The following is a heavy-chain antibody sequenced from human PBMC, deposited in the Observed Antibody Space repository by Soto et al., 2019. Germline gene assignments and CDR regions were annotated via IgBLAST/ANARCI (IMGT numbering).Heavy chain of an antibody. D-gene: IGHD4-4*01. V-gene: IGHV4-61*05. Sequence: PSETLSLTCTVSGGSISSSSYYWGWIRQPPGKGLEWIGHIFYSGSTNYNPSLKSRVTISVDTSKNQFSVKLSSVTAADTAVYYCARYSNSFAYWGQGILVTVSS. CDR2: IFYSGST. J-gene: IGHJ4*02. CDR1: GGSISSSSYY. CDR3: ARYSNSFAY.